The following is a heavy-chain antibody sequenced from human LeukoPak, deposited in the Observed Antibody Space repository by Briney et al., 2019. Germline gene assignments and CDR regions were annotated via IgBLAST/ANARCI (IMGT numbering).Heavy chain of an antibody. CDR1: GGSFSGYY. Sequence: SETLSLTCAVYGGSFSGYYWSWIRQPPGKGLEWIGEINHSGSTNYNPSLKSRVTISVDTSKNQFPLKLSSVTAADTAVYYCARRFFRSYDFWSGYYKGGAFDIWGQGTMVTVSS. J-gene: IGHJ3*02. CDR3: ARRFFRSYDFWSGYYKGGAFDI. CDR2: INHSGST. D-gene: IGHD3-3*01. V-gene: IGHV4-34*01.